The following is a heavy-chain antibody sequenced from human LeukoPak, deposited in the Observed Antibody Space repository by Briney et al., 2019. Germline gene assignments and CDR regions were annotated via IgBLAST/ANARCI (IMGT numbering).Heavy chain of an antibody. V-gene: IGHV4-38-2*02. CDR3: ARGDYGDLTHFDY. Sequence: PSETLSLTCTVSGYSISSGYYWGWIRQPPGKGLEWIGSIYHSGSTYYNPSLKSRVTISVDTSKNQFSLKLSSVTAADTAVYYCARGDYGDLTHFDYWGQGTLVTVSS. CDR2: IYHSGST. D-gene: IGHD4-17*01. CDR1: GYSISSGYY. J-gene: IGHJ4*02.